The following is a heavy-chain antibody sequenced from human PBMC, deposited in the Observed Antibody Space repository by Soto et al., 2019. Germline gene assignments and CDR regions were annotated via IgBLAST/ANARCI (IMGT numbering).Heavy chain of an antibody. J-gene: IGHJ3*01. D-gene: IGHD1-7*01. CDR1: DFAFSNYG. CDR3: ARSLPGTYGAFDL. Sequence: GGSLRLSCVASDFAFSNYGMHWVRQAPGKGLEWVALIWYEGTNKYYGDSVKGRFTISRDNAKNTMNLQMDSLRAEDTAVYYCARSLPGTYGAFDLWGQGTMVTVSS. CDR2: IWYEGTNK. V-gene: IGHV3-33*01.